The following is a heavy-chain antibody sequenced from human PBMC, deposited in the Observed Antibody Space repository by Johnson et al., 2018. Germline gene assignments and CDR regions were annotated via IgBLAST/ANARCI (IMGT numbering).Heavy chain of an antibody. J-gene: IGHJ1*01. CDR2: IYPSGST. CDR3: ASQPGGTQH. Sequence: QVQLQESGPGLVKPSETRSLTCTVSGGSISGYYWSWIRQPPGKRLEWLGYIYPSGSTKYNPSLNSRVTMSVDASKNPCSLQLNSVTAADTAVYYCASQPGGTQHWGQGTLVTVSS. V-gene: IGHV4-59*01. D-gene: IGHD1-14*01. CDR1: GGSISGYY.